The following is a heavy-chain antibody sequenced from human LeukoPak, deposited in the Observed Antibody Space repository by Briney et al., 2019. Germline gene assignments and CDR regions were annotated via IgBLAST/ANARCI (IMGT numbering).Heavy chain of an antibody. Sequence: GASVKVSCKASGGTFSSYAISWVRQAAGQGLEWMGGIIPIFGTANYAQKFQGRVTITTDESTSTAYMELSSLRSEDTAVYYCARASVPAANGWFDPWGQGTLVTVSS. V-gene: IGHV1-69*05. D-gene: IGHD2-2*01. CDR2: IIPIFGTA. CDR3: ARASVPAANGWFDP. J-gene: IGHJ5*02. CDR1: GGTFSSYA.